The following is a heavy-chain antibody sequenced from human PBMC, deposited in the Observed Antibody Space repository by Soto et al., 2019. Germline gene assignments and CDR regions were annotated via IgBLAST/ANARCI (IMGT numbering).Heavy chain of an antibody. J-gene: IGHJ6*02. D-gene: IGHD3-10*01. V-gene: IGHV4-39*01. CDR2: VYFSGSA. CDR3: ARKYLPYYGSGSPYGMDV. CDR1: GGSIITSSYH. Sequence: SETLSLTCTVSGGSIITSSYHWGWIRQTPGKGLQWIGSVYFSGSAYYSLSLKSRVTISVDTSNNQFSLKLNSVTTADTALYYCARKYLPYYGSGSPYGMDVWGQGTTVT.